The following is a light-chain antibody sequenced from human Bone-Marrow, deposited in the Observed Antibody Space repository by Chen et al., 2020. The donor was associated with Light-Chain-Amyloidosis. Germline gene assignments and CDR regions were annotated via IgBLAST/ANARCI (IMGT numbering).Light chain of an antibody. Sequence: EIVLTQSPGTLSLSPGEGANLSCRASQTISSNYLTWYQQKFGQAPRLLIYGSSSRATGIPDRFTGSASGTDFTLTSNRLEPEDFAMYYCQQYGTSPLTFGGGTKVEIK. CDR3: QQYGTSPLT. J-gene: IGKJ4*01. CDR2: GSS. CDR1: QTISSNY. V-gene: IGKV3-20*01.